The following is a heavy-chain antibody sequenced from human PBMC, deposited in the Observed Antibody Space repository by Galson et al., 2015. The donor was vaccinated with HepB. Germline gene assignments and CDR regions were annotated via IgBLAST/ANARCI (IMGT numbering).Heavy chain of an antibody. Sequence: LRLSCAASGFTFSSYYMSWVRQAPGKGLEWVANINQDGTGKNYVDSVKGRFSISRDNAENSVSLQMSSLRVEDTAVYYCARSLWPEDFWSQGTLVTVSS. V-gene: IGHV3-7*01. CDR3: ARSLWPEDF. J-gene: IGHJ4*02. CDR1: GFTFSSYY. D-gene: IGHD1-14*01. CDR2: INQDGTGK.